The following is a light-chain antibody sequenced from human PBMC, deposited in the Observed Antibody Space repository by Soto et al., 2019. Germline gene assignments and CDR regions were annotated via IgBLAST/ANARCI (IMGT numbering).Light chain of an antibody. J-gene: IGKJ3*01. CDR2: DAS. V-gene: IGKV3-15*01. CDR1: QNIRSS. Sequence: EVVMTQSPASLSASPGERVTLSCRASQNIRSSLAWYHQSPGQAPRLLIYDASTRATGIPPRFSGGGSGTEFTVTISSLQSEDFAVYYCQQRSNWPRFTFGPGTKVDIK. CDR3: QQRSNWPRFT.